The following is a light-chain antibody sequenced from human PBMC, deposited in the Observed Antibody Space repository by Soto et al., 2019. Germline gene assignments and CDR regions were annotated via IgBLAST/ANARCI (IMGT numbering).Light chain of an antibody. J-gene: IGLJ2*01. CDR3: LSLDSSGSVV. CDR2: GNT. CDR1: SSNIGAGYD. V-gene: IGLV1-40*01. Sequence: QSVLTQPPSVSGAPGQRVTISCTGSSSNIGAGYDVHWYQQLPGRAPKLIIYGNTNRPSGVPDRFSGSKSGTSASLAITVLQAEDEADYYCLSLDSSGSVVFGGGTKLTVL.